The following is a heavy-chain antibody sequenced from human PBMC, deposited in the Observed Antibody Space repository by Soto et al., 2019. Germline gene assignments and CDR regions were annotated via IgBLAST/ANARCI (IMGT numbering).Heavy chain of an antibody. CDR3: AKTPGMRGWFDW. Sequence: GGSLRLSCAASGFTFSDYWMNWVRQAPGKGLVWVSRLSYNGTYPRYADSVKGRFTISRDNSKKTLYLQMDNLGVGDTAIYYCAKTPGMRGWFDWWGQGTQVTVSS. D-gene: IGHD6-19*01. CDR2: LSYNGTYP. J-gene: IGHJ4*02. V-gene: IGHV3-74*01. CDR1: GFTFSDYW.